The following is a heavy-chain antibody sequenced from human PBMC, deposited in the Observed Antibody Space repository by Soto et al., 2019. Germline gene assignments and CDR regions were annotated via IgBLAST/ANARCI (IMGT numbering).Heavy chain of an antibody. Sequence: GGSLRLSCAASGLTFSNYGFHWVRQAPGKGLEWVGLISHDGNKQYADSVKDRFTISRDNSKNELHLEMNSLRVEDTALYYCAREDESSGYAGTFQHWGQGTLVTVSS. CDR2: ISHDGNK. J-gene: IGHJ1*01. D-gene: IGHD3-22*01. V-gene: IGHV3-30*03. CDR1: GLTFSNYG. CDR3: AREDESSGYAGTFQH.